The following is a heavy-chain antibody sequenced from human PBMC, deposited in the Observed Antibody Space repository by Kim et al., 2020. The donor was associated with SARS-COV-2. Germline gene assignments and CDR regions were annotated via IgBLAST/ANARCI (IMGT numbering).Heavy chain of an antibody. CDR1: GFTFSSYA. J-gene: IGHJ3*02. Sequence: GGSLRLSCAASGFTFSSYAMSWVRQAPGKGLEWVSAISGSGGSTYYADSVKGRFTISRDNSKNTLYLQMNSLRAEDTAVYYCAKEITWQQLAAVNRGGDAFDIWGQGTMVTVSS. CDR3: AKEITWQQLAAVNRGGDAFDI. V-gene: IGHV3-23*01. CDR2: ISGSGGST. D-gene: IGHD6-13*01.